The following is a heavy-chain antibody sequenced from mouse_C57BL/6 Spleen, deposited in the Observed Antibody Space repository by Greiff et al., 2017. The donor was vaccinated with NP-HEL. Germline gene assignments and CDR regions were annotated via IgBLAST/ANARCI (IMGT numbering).Heavy chain of an antibody. J-gene: IGHJ2*01. CDR3: TLYYDYLYFDY. V-gene: IGHV14-4*01. Sequence: VQLQQSGAELVRPGASVKLSCTASGFNIKDDYMHWVKQRPEQGLEWIGWIDPENGDTEYASKFQGKATITADTSSNTAYLQLSSLTSEDTAVYYCTLYYDYLYFDYWGQGTTLTVSS. D-gene: IGHD2-4*01. CDR1: GFNIKDDY. CDR2: IDPENGDT.